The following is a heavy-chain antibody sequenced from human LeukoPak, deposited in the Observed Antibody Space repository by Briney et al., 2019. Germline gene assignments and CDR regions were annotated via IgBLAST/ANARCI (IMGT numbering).Heavy chain of an antibody. CDR2: IGSNGGST. J-gene: IGHJ4*02. CDR1: GFTFSSYT. V-gene: IGHV3-64*01. Sequence: PGGSLRLSCAASGFTFSSYTMHWVRQAPGKGLEHVSAIGSNGGSTYHANSVKGRFIITRDNSKNTLYLQMGSLRAEDMAVYYCVRTIAVAGAFDYWGQGTLVTVSS. D-gene: IGHD6-19*01. CDR3: VRTIAVAGAFDY.